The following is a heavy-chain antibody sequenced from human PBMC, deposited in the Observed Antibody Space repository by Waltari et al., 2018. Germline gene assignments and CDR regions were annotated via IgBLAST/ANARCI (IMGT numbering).Heavy chain of an antibody. CDR1: AYSVSSTYC. Sequence: QVQLQASGPGLVKLSESLSPTCAVSAYSVSSTYCWCWIRQPQGKGLEWIGSICHSGSTYYSPSLKSRVSISVDTSKNQFSLKLSSVTAADTAVYYCARESSATDYYMDVWGKGTTVTVSS. V-gene: IGHV4-38-2*02. D-gene: IGHD5-12*01. CDR3: ARESSATDYYMDV. J-gene: IGHJ6*03. CDR2: ICHSGST.